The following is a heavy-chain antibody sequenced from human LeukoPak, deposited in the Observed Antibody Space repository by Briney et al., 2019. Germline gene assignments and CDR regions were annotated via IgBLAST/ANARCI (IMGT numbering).Heavy chain of an antibody. CDR1: GGSISSYY. V-gene: IGHV4-4*07. Sequence: SETLSLTCTVSGGSISSYYWSWIRQPAGKGLEWIGRIYTSGSTNYNPSLKSRVTMSVGTSKNQFSLKLSSVTAADTAVYYCARDRASILWFGEFDAFDIWGQGTMVTVSS. D-gene: IGHD3-10*01. CDR2: IYTSGST. J-gene: IGHJ3*02. CDR3: ARDRASILWFGEFDAFDI.